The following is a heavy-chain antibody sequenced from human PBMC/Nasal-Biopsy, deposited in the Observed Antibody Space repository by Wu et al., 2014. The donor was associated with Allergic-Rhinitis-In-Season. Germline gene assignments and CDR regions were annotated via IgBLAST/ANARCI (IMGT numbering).Heavy chain of an antibody. V-gene: IGHV4-4*07. J-gene: IGHJ2*01. CDR1: GGSIGGYF. CDR3: ARNKNDVLPYNYFDV. Sequence: TLSLTCTVSGGSIGGYFWNWIRQPAGKGLEWIGRIYSSGTTYFHPSLNSRVTMSVDTSKNQFSLKLSSVTAADTAVYYCARNKNDVLPYNYFDVWGRGTLVTVSS. CDR2: IYSSGTT. D-gene: IGHD3-9*01.